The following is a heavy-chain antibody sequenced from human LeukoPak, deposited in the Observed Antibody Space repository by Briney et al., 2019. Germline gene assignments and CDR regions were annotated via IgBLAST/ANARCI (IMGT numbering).Heavy chain of an antibody. CDR3: ARYDARYGMDV. Sequence: PGGSLRLSCAASGFTFSSYAMHWVRQAPGKGLEWVSDISYDGSNKYYADPVKGRFTISRDNSKNTLYLQMNSLRAEDTAVYYCARYDARYGMDVWGQGTTVTVSS. CDR1: GFTFSSYA. D-gene: IGHD1-1*01. V-gene: IGHV3-30-3*01. CDR2: ISYDGSNK. J-gene: IGHJ6*02.